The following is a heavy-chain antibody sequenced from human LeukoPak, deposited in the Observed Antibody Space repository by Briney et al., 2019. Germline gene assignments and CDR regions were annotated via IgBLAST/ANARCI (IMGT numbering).Heavy chain of an antibody. CDR1: GGSISSYY. CDR3: ARDMVRGVIGAFDI. D-gene: IGHD3-10*01. V-gene: IGHV4-4*07. Sequence: NPSETLSLTCTVSGGSISSYYWSWIRQPAGKGLEWIGRIYTNGSTNYNPSLKSRVTMSVDTSKNQFSLKLSSVTAADTAVYYCARDMVRGVIGAFDIWGQGTMVTVSS. J-gene: IGHJ3*02. CDR2: IYTNGST.